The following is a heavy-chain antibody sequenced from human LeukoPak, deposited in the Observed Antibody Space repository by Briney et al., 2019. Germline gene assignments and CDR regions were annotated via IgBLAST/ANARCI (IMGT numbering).Heavy chain of an antibody. D-gene: IGHD3-10*01. CDR2: INPNSGGT. J-gene: IGHJ4*02. V-gene: IGHV1-2*02. CDR1: GYTFTGYY. CDR3: ARVRNYYGSALFDY. Sequence: ASVNVSCKASGYTFTGYYIHWVRQAPGQGLEWMGWINPNSGGTNYAQKFQGRVTMTRDTSISTAYMELSRLRSDDTAVYYCARVRNYYGSALFDYWGQGTLVTVSS.